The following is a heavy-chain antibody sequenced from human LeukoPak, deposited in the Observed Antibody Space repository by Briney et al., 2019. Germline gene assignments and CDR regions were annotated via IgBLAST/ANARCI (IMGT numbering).Heavy chain of an antibody. V-gene: IGHV4-39*07. J-gene: IGHJ3*01. Sequence: PSETLSLTCTVSGGSISSSSYYWGWIRQPPGKGLEWIGSIYYSGSTYYNPSLKSRVTISVDTSKNQFSLKLSSVTAADTAVYYCARVPSGYYDSYAFDVWGQGTMVTVSS. D-gene: IGHD3-22*01. CDR3: ARVPSGYYDSYAFDV. CDR2: IYYSGST. CDR1: GGSISSSSYY.